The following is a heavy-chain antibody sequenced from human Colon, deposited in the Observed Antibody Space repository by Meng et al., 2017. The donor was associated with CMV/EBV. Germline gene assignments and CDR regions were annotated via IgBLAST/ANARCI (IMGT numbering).Heavy chain of an antibody. D-gene: IGHD2-2*01. CDR3: AKAFCGSTTCSSPYYSYGMDV. V-gene: IGHV3-21*04. Sequence: GESLKISCAASGFTFSSYSMNWVRQAPGKGLEWVSSISSSSSYIYYADSVKGRFTISRDNAKNSLYLQMKSLRSDDTAVYYCAKAFCGSTTCSSPYYSYGMDVWGQGTPVTVSS. J-gene: IGHJ6*02. CDR1: GFTFSSYS. CDR2: ISSSSSYI.